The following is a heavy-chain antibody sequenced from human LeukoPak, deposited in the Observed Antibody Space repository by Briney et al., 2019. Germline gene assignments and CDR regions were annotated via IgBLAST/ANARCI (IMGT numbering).Heavy chain of an antibody. J-gene: IGHJ4*02. D-gene: IGHD3-10*01. CDR2: INAVNGNT. Sequence: SSVKVSCTASGYTFTTYAMHWVRQAPGQRREWMGWINAVNGNTKYSQKFQGRVTITRDTSASTAYMELSSLRSEDTAVYYCARDRGEGYYFDYGGQGTLVTVS. CDR1: GYTFTTYA. V-gene: IGHV1-3*01. CDR3: ARDRGEGYYFDY.